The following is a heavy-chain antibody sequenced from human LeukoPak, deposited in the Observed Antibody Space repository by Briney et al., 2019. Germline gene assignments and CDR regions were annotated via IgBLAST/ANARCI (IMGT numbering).Heavy chain of an antibody. V-gene: IGHV4-39*01. J-gene: IGHJ3*02. D-gene: IGHD3-9*01. CDR3: ARPYYDILTGYYNDAFDI. Sequence: SDTLSLTCTVSGGSISSSSYYWGWIRQPPGKGLGWIGSIYYSGSTYYNPSLKSRVTISVDTSKNQFSLKLSSVTAADTAVYYCARPYYDILTGYYNDAFDIWGQGTMVTVSS. CDR1: GGSISSSSYY. CDR2: IYYSGST.